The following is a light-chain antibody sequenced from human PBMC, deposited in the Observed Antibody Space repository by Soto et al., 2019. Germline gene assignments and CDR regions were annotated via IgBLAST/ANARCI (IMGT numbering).Light chain of an antibody. CDR3: QPYGT. Sequence: EIVLTQSPGTLSLSPGERATLSCRASQSVSSSYLAWYQQKPGQAPRLLIYGASSRATGIPDRFSGRGSGTDFPLAISRLVLADCAVNSFQPYGTFAQGTRVDIK. J-gene: IGKJ1*01. V-gene: IGKV3-20*01. CDR1: QSVSSSY. CDR2: GAS.